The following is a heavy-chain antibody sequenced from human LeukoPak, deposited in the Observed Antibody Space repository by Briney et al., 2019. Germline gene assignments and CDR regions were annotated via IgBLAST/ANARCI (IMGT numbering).Heavy chain of an antibody. CDR3: ERHWAYCSGGTCYSFDD. CDR2: IYYSGST. V-gene: IGHV4-39*01. Sequence: SETLSLTCIVSGGSISSSSHYWGWIRQPPGKGLEWIGSIYYSGSTYYSPSLKSRVTISVDTSKNQFSLKLRSVTAADTAVYHCERHWAYCSGGTCYSFDDWGQGTLVTVSS. D-gene: IGHD2-15*01. CDR1: GGSISSSSHY. J-gene: IGHJ4*02.